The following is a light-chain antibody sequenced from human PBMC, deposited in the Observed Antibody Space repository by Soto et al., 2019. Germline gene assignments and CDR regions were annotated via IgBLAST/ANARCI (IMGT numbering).Light chain of an antibody. CDR1: QGIGSC. CDR2: DAS. V-gene: IGKV1-9*01. Sequence: IQLTQSPSSLSASVGDRVTITCRASQGIGSCLAWYQQKPGEAPKLLIFDASTLQSGVPSRFSGSGSGTDFTLTISSLQAEDFATYYCQQLSTYPSTFGGGTKVDIK. J-gene: IGKJ4*01. CDR3: QQLSTYPST.